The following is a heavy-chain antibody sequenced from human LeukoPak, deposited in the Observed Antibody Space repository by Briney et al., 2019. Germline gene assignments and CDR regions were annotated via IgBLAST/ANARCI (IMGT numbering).Heavy chain of an antibody. CDR3: AKESGYSYGYVSY. D-gene: IGHD5-18*01. Sequence: PGGSLRPSCAASGFTVSSNYMSWVRQAPGKGLEWVSVIYSGGSTYYADSVKGRFTISRDNSKNTLYLQMNSLRAEDTAVYYCAKESGYSYGYVSYWGQGTLVTVSS. CDR2: IYSGGST. J-gene: IGHJ4*02. V-gene: IGHV3-53*01. CDR1: GFTVSSNY.